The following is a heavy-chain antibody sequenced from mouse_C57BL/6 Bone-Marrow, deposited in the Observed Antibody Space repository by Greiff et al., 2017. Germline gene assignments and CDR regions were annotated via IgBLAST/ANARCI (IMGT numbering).Heavy chain of an antibody. CDR3: ARGGSSFFDY. CDR2: IYPSDSET. D-gene: IGHD1-1*01. CDR1: GYTFTSYW. J-gene: IGHJ2*01. Sequence: QVQLKQPGAELVRPGSSVKLSCKASGYTFTSYWMDWVKQRPGQGPEWIGNIYPSDSETHYTQKVKDKATLTVDKTSSSAYMQRSSLKSEDSAVYDSARGGSSFFDYWGQGTTLTVSS. V-gene: IGHV1-61*01.